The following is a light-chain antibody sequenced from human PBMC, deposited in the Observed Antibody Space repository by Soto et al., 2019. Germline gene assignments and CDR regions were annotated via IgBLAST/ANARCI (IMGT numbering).Light chain of an antibody. CDR3: QQYGSTPLT. CDR1: QSVGSNS. Sequence: EIVVTQSPGTLSLSPGERATLSCRASQSVGSNSLAWYQQRPGQAPRFLIYDASSRATGIPDRFSGSGSGTDFTLTISRLEPEDFAVDYCQQYGSTPLTFGGGTKVEIK. CDR2: DAS. V-gene: IGKV3-20*01. J-gene: IGKJ4*01.